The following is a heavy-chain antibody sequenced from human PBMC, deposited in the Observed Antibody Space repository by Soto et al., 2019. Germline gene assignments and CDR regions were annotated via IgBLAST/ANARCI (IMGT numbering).Heavy chain of an antibody. J-gene: IGHJ4*02. Sequence: QVQVVQSGAEVKEPGASVKVSCKASGYSSSNYYTHWVRQAPGQGLEWMGRVNPNGETTNYAQRFQGRVALTRDTSTNTDYLGLSRLTSDDTAIYFCASVTTIWSNWGQGTLVTVSS. CDR2: VNPNGETT. CDR3: ASVTTIWSN. D-gene: IGHD2-21*02. CDR1: GYSSSNYY. V-gene: IGHV1-46*01.